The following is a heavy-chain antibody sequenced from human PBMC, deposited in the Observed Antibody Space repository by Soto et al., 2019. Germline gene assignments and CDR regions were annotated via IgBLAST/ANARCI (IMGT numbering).Heavy chain of an antibody. J-gene: IGHJ4*02. CDR2: VYNSGST. V-gene: IGHV4-59*01. Sequence: SETLSPTXTVPGAAISSNYWTWIPQPPGKGLEWIGYVYNSGSTNYNPSLKSRVTISEDTSRSQFSLKVNSMTAADTAVYYCARYRREAVAGYTLDCWGQGILVTVPQ. D-gene: IGHD6-13*01. CDR1: GAAISSNY. CDR3: ARYRREAVAGYTLDC.